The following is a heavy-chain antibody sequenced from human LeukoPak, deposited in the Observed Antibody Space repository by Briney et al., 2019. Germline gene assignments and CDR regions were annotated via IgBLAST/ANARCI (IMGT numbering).Heavy chain of an antibody. D-gene: IGHD3-22*01. V-gene: IGHV4-34*01. CDR1: GGSFSGYY. J-gene: IGHJ5*02. Sequence: SETLSLTCAVYGGSFSGYYWSWIRQPPGKGLEWIGEINHSGSTNYNPSLKSRVTISVGTSKNQFSLKLSSVTAADTAVYYCARVRFRYYYDSSGLGPFDPWGQGTLVTVSS. CDR3: ARVRFRYYYDSSGLGPFDP. CDR2: INHSGST.